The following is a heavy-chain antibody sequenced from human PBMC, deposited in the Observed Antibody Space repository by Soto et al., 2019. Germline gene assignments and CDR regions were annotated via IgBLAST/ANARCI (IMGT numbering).Heavy chain of an antibody. V-gene: IGHV3-30*03. D-gene: IGHD3-9*01. CDR1: GFTFSNYG. CDR2: ISYDGTNK. Sequence: QVQLVESGGGVVQPGRSLRLSCAASGFTFSNYGVHWVRQAPAKGLEGGAVISYDGTNKYYAGSVKGRFTISRDNSKNPLYLRMNSLRAEDTAVYYCATEYYDILTGYLKSGFDYWGQGTLVTVSS. CDR3: ATEYYDILTGYLKSGFDY. J-gene: IGHJ4*02.